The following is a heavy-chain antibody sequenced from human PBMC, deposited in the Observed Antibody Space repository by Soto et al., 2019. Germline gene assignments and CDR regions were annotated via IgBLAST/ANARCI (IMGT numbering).Heavy chain of an antibody. Sequence: QVLLVQSGAEVKKPGASVKVACKASGYTFTNYGISWVRQAPGQGLEWLGGISTYNGDRDFAQKVQGRVTMTTDTSTTTAYMELRSLRSDDTAVYYCARSRAGGTWEQYPSFYFDYWGQGALVPVS. CDR2: ISTYNGDR. CDR1: GYTFTNYG. J-gene: IGHJ4*02. CDR3: ARSRAGGTWEQYPSFYFDY. V-gene: IGHV1-18*01. D-gene: IGHD1-26*01.